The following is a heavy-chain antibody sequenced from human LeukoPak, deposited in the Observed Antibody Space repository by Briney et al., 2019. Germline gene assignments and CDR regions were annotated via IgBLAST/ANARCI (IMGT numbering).Heavy chain of an antibody. J-gene: IGHJ4*02. CDR2: INPNSGGT. CDR3: ARAGGTTVTTPLDY. V-gene: IGHV1-2*06. Sequence: ASVKVSCKASGYIFTGYYMHWVRQAPGQGLEWVGRINPNSGGTNYAQKLQGRVTMTADTSTSTAYMELRSLRSDDTAVYYCARAGGTTVTTPLDYWGQGTLVTVSS. CDR1: GYIFTGYY. D-gene: IGHD4-17*01.